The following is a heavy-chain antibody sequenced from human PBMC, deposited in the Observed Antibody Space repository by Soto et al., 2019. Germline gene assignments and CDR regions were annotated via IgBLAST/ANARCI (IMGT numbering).Heavy chain of an antibody. J-gene: IGHJ5*02. V-gene: IGHV4-39*01. CDR1: GASIGRGYDY. CDR2: IDLGGSR. D-gene: IGHD1-26*01. CDR3: ARPQRGHSGGSQFDP. Sequence: LSLTCAVSGASIGRGYDYWGWIRQPPGKGLEWIGNIDLGGSRSYNPSLKSRVTMSADASKNQLSLRLTSVTATDTAVYYCARPQRGHSGGSQFDPWGQGTLVTVSS.